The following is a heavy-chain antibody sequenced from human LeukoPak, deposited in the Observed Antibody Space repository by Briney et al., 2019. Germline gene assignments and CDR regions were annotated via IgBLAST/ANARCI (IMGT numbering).Heavy chain of an antibody. CDR2: IYTSGST. J-gene: IGHJ5*02. Sequence: SETLSLTCTVSGGSISSYYWSWIRQPAGKGLEWIGRIYTSGSTNYNPSLKSRVTMSVDTSKNQFSLKLSSVTAADTAVYYFARDRAAGMEGRDWFDPWGQGTLVTVSS. CDR1: GGSISSYY. V-gene: IGHV4-4*07. D-gene: IGHD6-13*01. CDR3: ARDRAAGMEGRDWFDP.